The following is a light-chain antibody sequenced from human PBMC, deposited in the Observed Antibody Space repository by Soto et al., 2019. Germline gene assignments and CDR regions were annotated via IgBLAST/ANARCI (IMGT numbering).Light chain of an antibody. J-gene: IGKJ2*01. V-gene: IGKV3-11*01. CDR1: QRVSSY. CDR2: DAS. CDR3: QQRSNWPPEYT. Sequence: EIVLTQSPATLSLSPGERATLSCRASQRVSSYLAWYQQKPGQAPRLLIYDASNRAPGIPARFSGSGSGTDFTLTISSLEPEDFAVYYWQQRSNWPPEYTFGQGNKLEIK.